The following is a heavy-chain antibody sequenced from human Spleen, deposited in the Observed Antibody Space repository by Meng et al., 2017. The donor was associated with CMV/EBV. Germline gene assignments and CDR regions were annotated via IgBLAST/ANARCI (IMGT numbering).Heavy chain of an antibody. CDR3: ARDSGSYSRLPLDY. V-gene: IGHV1-18*04. CDR1: GYTFNSYY. J-gene: IGHJ4*02. Sequence: QVQLVQSGAEVKQPGASVKVSCKASGYTFNSYYMHWVRQAPGQGLEWMGWISAYNGNTNYAQKLQGRVTMTTDTSTSTAYMELRSLRSDDTAVYYCARDSGSYSRLPLDYWGQGTLVTVSS. CDR2: ISAYNGNT. D-gene: IGHD1-26*01.